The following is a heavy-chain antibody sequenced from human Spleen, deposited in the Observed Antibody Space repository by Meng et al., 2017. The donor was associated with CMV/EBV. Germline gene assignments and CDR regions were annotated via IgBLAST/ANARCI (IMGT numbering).Heavy chain of an antibody. V-gene: IGHV4-59*02. J-gene: IGHJ4*02. CDR2: VYFTGST. CDR1: RGSVSSYY. Sequence: SETLSLTCTVSRGSVSSYYWSWLRQTPGKGLEWIGYVYFTGSTNYNPSLKSRVTISVDTSKNQFSLKLNSVTTADTAVYYCAREGDGGYFDYWGQGTLVTVSS. D-gene: IGHD5-24*01. CDR3: AREGDGGYFDY.